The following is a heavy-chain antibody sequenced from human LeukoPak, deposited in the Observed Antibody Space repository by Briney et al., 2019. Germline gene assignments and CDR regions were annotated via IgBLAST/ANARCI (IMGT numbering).Heavy chain of an antibody. J-gene: IGHJ4*02. CDR3: ARFRDYGQHYFDY. V-gene: IGHV4-59*08. Sequence: SETLSLTCTVSSGSISSYYWSWIRQPPGKGLEWIGHIYYSGTTYYNPSLKSRVTISADTSKNQFSLRLSSVTTADTAVYYCARFRDYGQHYFDYWGQGTRVTVSS. D-gene: IGHD3-10*01. CDR2: IYYSGTT. CDR1: SGSISSYY.